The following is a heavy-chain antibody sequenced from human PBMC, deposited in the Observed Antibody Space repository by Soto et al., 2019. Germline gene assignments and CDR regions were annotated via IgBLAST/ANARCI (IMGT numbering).Heavy chain of an antibody. CDR2: IYSGGST. J-gene: IGHJ6*03. CDR3: ARLMEYYYYMDV. CDR1: GFTVSSNY. V-gene: IGHV3-66*04. D-gene: IGHD1-1*01. Sequence: PGGSLRLSCAASGFTVSSNYMSWVRQAPGKGLEWVSVIYSGGSTYYADSVKGRFTISRDNSKNTLYLQMNSLRAEDTAVYYCARLMEYYYYMDVWGKGTTVTVSS.